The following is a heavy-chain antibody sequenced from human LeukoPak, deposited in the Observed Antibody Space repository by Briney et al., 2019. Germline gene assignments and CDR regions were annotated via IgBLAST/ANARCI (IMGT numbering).Heavy chain of an antibody. D-gene: IGHD3-10*01. CDR1: GDSIRSHY. CDR3: ANYRAPYYFDY. Sequence: SGTLSLTSTVSGDSIRSHYWSWIRQPPGKGLQWIGYVYYTGNTNSNPSLKSRVTISVDTSKNQFSLKLSSVTAADTAVYYCANYRAPYYFDYWGQGTLVTVSS. CDR2: VYYTGNT. J-gene: IGHJ4*02. V-gene: IGHV4-59*11.